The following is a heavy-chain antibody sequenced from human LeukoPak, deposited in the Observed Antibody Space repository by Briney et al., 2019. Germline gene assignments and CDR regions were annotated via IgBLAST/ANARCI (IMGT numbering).Heavy chain of an antibody. CDR1: GFTFSSYA. Sequence: PGGSLRLSCAASGFTFSSYAMGWVRQAPGKGLEWVSAMSGSGGSTYYADSVKGRFTISRDNSKNTLYLQMNSLRAEDTAVYYYAGDFSSGWSAGAFDIWGQGTMVTVSS. CDR3: AGDFSSGWSAGAFDI. D-gene: IGHD6-19*01. V-gene: IGHV3-23*01. J-gene: IGHJ3*02. CDR2: MSGSGGST.